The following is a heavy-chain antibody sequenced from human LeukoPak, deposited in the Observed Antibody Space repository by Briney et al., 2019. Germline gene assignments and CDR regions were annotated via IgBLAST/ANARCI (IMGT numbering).Heavy chain of an antibody. J-gene: IGHJ6*03. CDR1: GGSISTYY. CDR2: IYYSGTT. D-gene: IGHD3-22*01. V-gene: IGHV4-59*01. Sequence: SETLSLTCTFSGGSISTYYWNWIRQPPGKGLEWIGYIYYSGTTNYNPSLKSRVTISVDTSKNQFSLKLSSVTAADTAVYYCARGTYYYDSSGYSSYNYYYMDVWGKGTTVTVSS. CDR3: ARGTYYYDSSGYSSYNYYYMDV.